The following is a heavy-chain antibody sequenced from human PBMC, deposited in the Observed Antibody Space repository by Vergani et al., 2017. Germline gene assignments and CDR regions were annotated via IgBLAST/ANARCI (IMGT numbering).Heavy chain of an antibody. D-gene: IGHD5-12*01. CDR2: ISGSGSST. V-gene: IGHV3-23*01. CDR1: GFIFNHYA. CDR3: AKANTRNSGYDYLYYYHAMAV. Sequence: EVQLLESGGDLVQPGGSLRLSCAASGFIFNHYAMNWVRQAPGKGLEWVSGISGSGSSTYYAGSVKGRFTISRDSSKNTLYLQMNSLSAGDTAVYYCAKANTRNSGYDYLYYYHAMAVWGQGTTVTVSS. J-gene: IGHJ6*02.